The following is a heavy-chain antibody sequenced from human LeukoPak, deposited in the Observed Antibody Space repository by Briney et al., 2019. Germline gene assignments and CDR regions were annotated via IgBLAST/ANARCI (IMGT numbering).Heavy chain of an antibody. D-gene: IGHD6-25*01. V-gene: IGHV1-69-2*01. CDR3: ATDASLAAANTNFYSYMDV. CDR1: GYTFTDYH. CDR2: INPEDDKT. J-gene: IGHJ6*03. Sequence: ASVTVSCKASGYTFTDYHMHWVQQAPGKGLEWMGRINPEDDKTTYAEKFQGRVTITVDTSTDTAYLELRGLRFDDTAVYYCATDASLAAANTNFYSYMDVWGTGTAVIVSS.